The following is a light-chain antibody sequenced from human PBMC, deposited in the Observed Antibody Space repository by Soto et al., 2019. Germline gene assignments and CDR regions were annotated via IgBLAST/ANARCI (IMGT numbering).Light chain of an antibody. V-gene: IGKV1-39*01. CDR3: QQTFSIPRT. CDR1: QNVRSY. Sequence: DMQLTQSPASLSASVGDRVTITCRASQNVRSYLNWYQQKPGKAPKLLISESSILESGVPSKFSGDGYGTDFTLTIRSLQPEDFAIYYCQQTFSIPRTFGHGTRVEL. J-gene: IGKJ1*01. CDR2: ESS.